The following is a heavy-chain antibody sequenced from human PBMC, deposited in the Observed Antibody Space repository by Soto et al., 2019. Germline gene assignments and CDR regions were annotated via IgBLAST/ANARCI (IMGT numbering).Heavy chain of an antibody. Sequence: QVQLVQSGAEVKKPGSSVKVSCKVSGGTFSNYAIDWVRLAPGHGLEWMGGIVPTFGTTYYTQKFQGRATIIADDSTTTAYLERSSLRSEDMAIYYCARVEAVAGLYNYHGLDVWGQGTAVTVSS. V-gene: IGHV1-69*12. CDR1: GGTFSNYA. CDR2: IVPTFGTT. CDR3: ARVEAVAGLYNYHGLDV. J-gene: IGHJ6*02. D-gene: IGHD6-19*01.